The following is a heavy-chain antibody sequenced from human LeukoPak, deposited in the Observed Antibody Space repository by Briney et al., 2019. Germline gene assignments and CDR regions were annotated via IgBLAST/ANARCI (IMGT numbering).Heavy chain of an antibody. J-gene: IGHJ4*02. CDR1: GYTFNNYA. V-gene: IGHV1-69*05. Sequence: ASVKVSCKASGYTFNNYAISWLRQAPGQGLEWMGGIIPILGTPNYAQKFQGRVTITTDESTSTAYMELSSLRSEDTAVYYCASSYCSSTSCLCRYWGQGTLVTVSS. D-gene: IGHD2-2*01. CDR2: IIPILGTP. CDR3: ASSYCSSTSCLCRY.